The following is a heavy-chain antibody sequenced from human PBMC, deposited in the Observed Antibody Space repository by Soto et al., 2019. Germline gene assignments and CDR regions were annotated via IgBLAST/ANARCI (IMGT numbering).Heavy chain of an antibody. CDR1: GGSNSSGVYY. D-gene: IGHD3-10*01. V-gene: IGHV4-31*03. Sequence: SETLSLTCTVSGGSNSSGVYYWSWIRHHPGKGLEWIGYIYYSGITYYNPSLKSRVTISVDTSKNQFSLKLSYVTAADTAVYYCARVQVQSTVRGVYTFDYWGQGTRVSVSS. CDR2: IYYSGIT. J-gene: IGHJ4*02. CDR3: ARVQVQSTVRGVYTFDY.